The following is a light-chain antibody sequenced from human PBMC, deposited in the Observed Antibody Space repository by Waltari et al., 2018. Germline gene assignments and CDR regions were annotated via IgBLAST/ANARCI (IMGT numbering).Light chain of an antibody. CDR3: QQSYSAPFT. J-gene: IGKJ5*01. Sequence: TVRASRGIDADLKWYQQQPGKAPKLLIYDESTLQRGVPTRFSGGGIGTDFTLTISDLQPDDFATYFCQQSYSAPFTFGRGTRLE. CDR1: RGIDAD. V-gene: IGKV1-39*01. CDR2: DES.